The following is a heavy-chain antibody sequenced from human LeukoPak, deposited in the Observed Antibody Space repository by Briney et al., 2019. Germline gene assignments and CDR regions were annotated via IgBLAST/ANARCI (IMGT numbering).Heavy chain of an antibody. V-gene: IGHV4-4*07. CDR3: ARGAAIAARPLYFDY. J-gene: IGHJ4*02. Sequence: PSETLSLTCTVSGGSISSYYWSWIRQPAGKGLEWIGRIYTSGSTNYNPSLKSRVTMSVDTSKNQFPLKLSSVTAADTAVYYCARGAAIAARPLYFDYWGRGTLVTVSS. CDR2: IYTSGST. CDR1: GGSISSYY. D-gene: IGHD6-6*01.